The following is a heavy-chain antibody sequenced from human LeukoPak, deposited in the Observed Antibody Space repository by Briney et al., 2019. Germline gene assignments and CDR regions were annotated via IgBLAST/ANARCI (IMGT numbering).Heavy chain of an antibody. CDR3: ATGGNFYYSH. Sequence: GGSLRLSCAASGFTFSSYGMHWVRQAPGKGLEWVAVAYGDGSSQYYADSVKGRFSISKDISKNTLSLQMNSLRAEDTAVYSCATGGNFYYSHWGQGTLVTVSS. CDR2: AYGDGSSQ. CDR1: GFTFSSYG. J-gene: IGHJ1*01. V-gene: IGHV3-33*01. D-gene: IGHD4-11*01.